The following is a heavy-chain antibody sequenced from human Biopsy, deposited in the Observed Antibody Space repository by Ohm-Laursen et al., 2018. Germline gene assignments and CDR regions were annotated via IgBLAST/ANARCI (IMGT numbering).Heavy chain of an antibody. D-gene: IGHD1/OR15-1a*01. J-gene: IGHJ5*02. CDR3: ARGGGYNWNNGWFDP. CDR2: IIGIFRTA. CDR1: GYTFSNYG. V-gene: IGHV1-69*13. Sequence: SVKVSCKTSGYTFSNYGINWVRQAPGQGLEWMGGIIGIFRTAHYAQKFQGRVTITADEFMSTAYMELSSLRSEDTAVYYCARGGGYNWNNGWFDPWGQGTLVTVSS.